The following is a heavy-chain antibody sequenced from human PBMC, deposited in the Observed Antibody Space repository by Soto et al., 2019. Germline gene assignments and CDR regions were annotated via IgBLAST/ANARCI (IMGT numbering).Heavy chain of an antibody. J-gene: IGHJ5*02. Sequence: GASVTVSCQSSGYTFTGYHMHWVRQPPGKRLEWMGWINFNSGGTNYAQKFQGIVTMTRDTSISTAYMELSRLKSDDTAVYYCARGGGVVAPTHVTGFDHSGQATLVTFSS. D-gene: IGHD2-15*01. V-gene: IGHV1-2*02. CDR3: ARGGGVVAPTHVTGFDH. CDR1: GYTFTGYH. CDR2: INFNSGGT.